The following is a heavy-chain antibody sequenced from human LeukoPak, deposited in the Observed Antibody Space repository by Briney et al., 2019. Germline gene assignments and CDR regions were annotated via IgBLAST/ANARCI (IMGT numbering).Heavy chain of an antibody. CDR3: ARDRESMGATTDAFDI. J-gene: IGHJ3*02. CDR1: GGTFSSYA. CDR2: IIPIFGTA. D-gene: IGHD1-26*01. V-gene: IGHV1-69*13. Sequence: ASVKVSCKASGGTFSSYAISWVRQAPGQGLEWMGGIIPIFGTANYAQKFQGRVTITADESTSTAYMELSSLRSEDTAVYYCARDRESMGATTDAFDIWGQGTMVTVSS.